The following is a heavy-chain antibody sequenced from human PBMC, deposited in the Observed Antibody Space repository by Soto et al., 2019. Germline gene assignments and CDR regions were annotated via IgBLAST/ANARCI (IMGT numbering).Heavy chain of an antibody. Sequence: QVQLQESGPGLVKPSQTLSLTCTVSGGSISSGGYYWSWIRQHPGKGLEWIGYIYYSGSTYYNPYLKSRVTLSVDTSKNHFSLKLSSVTAADTAVYDCARGTGTNLGDDYWGQGTLVTVSS. CDR1: GGSISSGGYY. V-gene: IGHV4-31*03. CDR2: IYYSGST. CDR3: ARGTGTNLGDDY. D-gene: IGHD1-1*01. J-gene: IGHJ4*02.